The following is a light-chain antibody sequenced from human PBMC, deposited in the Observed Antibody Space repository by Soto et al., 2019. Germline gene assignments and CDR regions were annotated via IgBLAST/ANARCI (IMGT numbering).Light chain of an antibody. CDR2: EVS. CDR3: SSYAGSNNVV. CDR1: SSDVGGYNY. V-gene: IGLV2-8*01. J-gene: IGLJ2*01. Sequence: QSALTQPPSASGSPGQSVTISCTGTSSDVGGYNYVSWYQQHPGKAPKLMIYEVSKLPSGVPDRFSGSKSGSTASLTVSGLQAEDEADYYCSSYAGSNNVVFGGGTQLTVL.